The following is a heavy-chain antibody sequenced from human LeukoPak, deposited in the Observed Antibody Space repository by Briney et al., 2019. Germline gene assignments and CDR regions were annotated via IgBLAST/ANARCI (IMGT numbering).Heavy chain of an antibody. CDR3: ARDPIEGTTGTVDAFDI. CDR1: GYTFTGYY. J-gene: IGHJ3*02. Sequence: GASVKVSCKASGYTFTGYYMHWVRQAPGQGLEWMGWINPNSGGTNYAQKFQRRVTMTRDTSISTAYMELSRLRSDDTAVYYCARDPIEGTTGTVDAFDIWGQGTMVTVSS. D-gene: IGHD1-1*01. CDR2: INPNSGGT. V-gene: IGHV1-2*02.